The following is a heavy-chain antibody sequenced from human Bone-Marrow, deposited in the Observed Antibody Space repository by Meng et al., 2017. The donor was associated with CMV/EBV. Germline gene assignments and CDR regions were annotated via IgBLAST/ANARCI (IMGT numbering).Heavy chain of an antibody. CDR3: ARGCSSTSCYYYYYGMDV. Sequence: GESLKISCAASGFTFISYGMNWVRQAPGKGLEWVSSISSSSSYIYYADSVKGRFTISRDNAKNSLYLKMNSLRAEDTAVYYCARGCSSTSCYYYYYGMDVWGQGTTVPVSS. D-gene: IGHD2-2*01. CDR1: GFTFISYG. CDR2: ISSSSSYI. J-gene: IGHJ6*02. V-gene: IGHV3-21*01.